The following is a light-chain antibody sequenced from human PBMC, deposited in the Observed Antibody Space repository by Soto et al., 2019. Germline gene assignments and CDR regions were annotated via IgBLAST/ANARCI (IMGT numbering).Light chain of an antibody. CDR1: RSNIGNNY. Sequence: QSVLTQPPSVSAAPGQKVTISCSGRRSNIGNNYVSWYQQLPGTAPKLLIYDNNKRPSGIPDRFSGSKSGTSATLGITGLQTGDEADYYCGTWDSSLSAVVFGGGNKLTVL. CDR3: GTWDSSLSAVV. V-gene: IGLV1-51*01. CDR2: DNN. J-gene: IGLJ2*01.